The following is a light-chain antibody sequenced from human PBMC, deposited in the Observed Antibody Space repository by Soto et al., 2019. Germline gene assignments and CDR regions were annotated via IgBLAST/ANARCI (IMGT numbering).Light chain of an antibody. V-gene: IGLV1-40*01. CDR2: GNS. CDR3: QSYDSSLSGVV. J-gene: IGLJ2*01. CDR1: SSNIGAGYD. Sequence: QYVLTQAPSASGAPGQRVTISCTGSSSNIGAGYDVHWYQQLPGTAPKLLIYGNSNRPSGVPDRFSGSKSGTSASLAITGLQAEDEADYYCQSYDSSLSGVVFGGGTKVTVL.